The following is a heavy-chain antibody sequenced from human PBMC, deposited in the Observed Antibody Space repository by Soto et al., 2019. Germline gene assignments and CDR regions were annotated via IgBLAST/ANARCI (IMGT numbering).Heavy chain of an antibody. D-gene: IGHD2-21*01. CDR1: GGSISSGGSY. V-gene: IGHV4-39*01. Sequence: PSETLSLTCTVSGGSISSGGSYWSWIRQHPGKGLEWLANIFYSGSTFYNPSLASRVSVSVDTSKNEFSLKLRSVTAADTAVYYCARQPTTGDTDLWFDPWGQGTLVTVSS. CDR2: IFYSGST. J-gene: IGHJ5*02. CDR3: ARQPTTGDTDLWFDP.